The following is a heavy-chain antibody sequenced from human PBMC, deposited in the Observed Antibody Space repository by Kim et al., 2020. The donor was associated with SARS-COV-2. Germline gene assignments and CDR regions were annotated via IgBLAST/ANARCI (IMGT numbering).Heavy chain of an antibody. J-gene: IGHJ6*02. CDR3: AKDLKSGGYYYYYGMDV. D-gene: IGHD1-26*01. Sequence: YVKCRLTISRDNSKNTLYLQLNSLRPEDTAVYYCAKDLKSGGYYYYYGMDVWGQGTTVTVSS. V-gene: IGHV3-30*02.